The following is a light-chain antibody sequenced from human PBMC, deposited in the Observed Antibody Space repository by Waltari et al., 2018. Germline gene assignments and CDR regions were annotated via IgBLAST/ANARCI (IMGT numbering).Light chain of an antibody. CDR2: ENN. V-gene: IGLV1-51*02. CDR3: ATWDSNLGVVL. Sequence: QSVLTQPPSVSAAPGQKVTIFCSGSRSNIGSNYVSWYQQLPGTAPKLLIYENNKRPSGIPDRFSGSKSGTSATLGITGLQTGDEADYSCATWDSNLGVVLFGGGTQLTV. J-gene: IGLJ2*01. CDR1: RSNIGSNY.